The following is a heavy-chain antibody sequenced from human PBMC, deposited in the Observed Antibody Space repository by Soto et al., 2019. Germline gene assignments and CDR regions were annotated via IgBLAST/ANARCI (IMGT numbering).Heavy chain of an antibody. CDR1: GYSFTSYW. J-gene: IGHJ6*03. D-gene: IGHD6-19*01. Sequence: GESLKISCKGSGYSFTSYWIGWVRQMPGKGLEWMGIIYPGDSDTRYSPSFQGQVTISADKSISTAYLQWSSLKASDTAMYYCARHVSGWHYYYYYMDVWGKGTTVTVSS. CDR2: IYPGDSDT. V-gene: IGHV5-51*01. CDR3: ARHVSGWHYYYYYMDV.